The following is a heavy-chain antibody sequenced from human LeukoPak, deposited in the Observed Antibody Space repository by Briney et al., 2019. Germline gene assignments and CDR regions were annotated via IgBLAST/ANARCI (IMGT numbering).Heavy chain of an antibody. CDR2: MNPNSGNT. CDR3: ARGLTMVRGVPGY. V-gene: IGHV1-8*01. D-gene: IGHD3-10*01. CDR1: GYTFTSYD. Sequence: VSVKVSCKASGYTFTSYDINWVRQATGQGLERMGWMNPNSGNTGYAQKFQGRVTMTRNTSISTAYMELSSLRSEDTAVYYCARGLTMVRGVPGYWGQGTLVTVSS. J-gene: IGHJ4*02.